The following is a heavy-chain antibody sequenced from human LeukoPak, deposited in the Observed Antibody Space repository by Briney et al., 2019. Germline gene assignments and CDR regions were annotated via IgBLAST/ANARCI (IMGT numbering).Heavy chain of an antibody. J-gene: IGHJ4*02. CDR1: GYTFTGYY. D-gene: IGHD2/OR15-2a*01. CDR2: VNPNSGGT. CDR3: ARSSRLYGTTFDY. Sequence: ASVKVSCKASGYTFTGYYMHWVRQAPGQGLEWMGWVNPNSGGTNYAQKFQGRVTMTRDTSISTAYMELSRLRSGDTAVYYCARSSRLYGTTFDYWGQGTLVTVSS. V-gene: IGHV1-2*02.